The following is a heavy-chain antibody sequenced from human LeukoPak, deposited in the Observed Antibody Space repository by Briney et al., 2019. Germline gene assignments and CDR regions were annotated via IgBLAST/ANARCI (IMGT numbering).Heavy chain of an antibody. D-gene: IGHD3-16*01. J-gene: IGHJ5*02. CDR2: IYPGDSDT. Sequence: GESLKISCKGSGYNFTIYWIGWVRQMPGKGLEWMRIIYPGDSDTRYSPSFQGQVTISADKSISTAYLQWSSLKASDTAIYYCAIFDFLFGEITQWFDPWGQGTPVTVSS. CDR1: GYNFTIYW. V-gene: IGHV5-51*01. CDR3: AIFDFLFGEITQWFDP.